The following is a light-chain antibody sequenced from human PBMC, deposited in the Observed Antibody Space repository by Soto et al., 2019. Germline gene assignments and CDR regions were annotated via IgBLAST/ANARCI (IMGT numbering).Light chain of an antibody. CDR1: QSVSSSY. V-gene: IGKV3D-20*01. CDR3: HQYGSSFWT. Sequence: EIVLTQSPATLSLSPGERATLSCGASQSVSSSYLAWYQQRPGLAPRLLIYDSSSRATGIPDRFSGSGSGTDFTLTISRLEPEDFAVYYGHQYGSSFWTFGQGTKVEIK. CDR2: DSS. J-gene: IGKJ1*01.